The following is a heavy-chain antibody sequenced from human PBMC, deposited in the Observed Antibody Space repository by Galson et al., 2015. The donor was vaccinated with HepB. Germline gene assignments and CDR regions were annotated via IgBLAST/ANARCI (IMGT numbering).Heavy chain of an antibody. Sequence: SLRLSCAASGFNFSTSGMHWVRQAPGKGLEWVAVIWNDGSNKYYADSVKGRFTISRDNSKNTVYLQTNSLRAEDTALYYCARDQWLVPFDYWGQGTLVTVSS. CDR3: ARDQWLVPFDY. CDR2: IWNDGSNK. CDR1: GFNFSTSG. V-gene: IGHV3-33*01. D-gene: IGHD6-19*01. J-gene: IGHJ4*02.